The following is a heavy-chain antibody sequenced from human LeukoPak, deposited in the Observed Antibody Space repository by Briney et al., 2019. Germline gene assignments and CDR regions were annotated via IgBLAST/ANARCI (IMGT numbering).Heavy chain of an antibody. CDR1: GGTFSSYA. D-gene: IGHD2-2*02. Sequence: ASVKVSCKASGGTFSSYAISWVRQAPGQGLEWMGGNIPIFGTANYAQKFQGRVTITADESTSTAYMELSSLRSEDTAVYYCASDLVVPAAINYYYYGMDVWGQGTTVTVSS. CDR2: NIPIFGTA. CDR3: ASDLVVPAAINYYYYGMDV. V-gene: IGHV1-69*01. J-gene: IGHJ6*02.